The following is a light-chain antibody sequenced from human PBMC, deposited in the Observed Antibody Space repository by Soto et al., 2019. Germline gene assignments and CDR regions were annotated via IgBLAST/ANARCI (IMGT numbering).Light chain of an antibody. CDR1: SGSVSTTYY. CDR3: VLYMGSGISL. V-gene: IGLV8-61*01. Sequence: QAVVTQEPSFSVSPGGTVTLTCGLNSGSVSTTYYPSWYQQTPGRAPRTLIYSTNTRSSGVPDRFSGSILGNKAALIIAGAQAVDESDYYCVLYMGSGISLFGGGTKLTVL. CDR2: STN. J-gene: IGLJ2*01.